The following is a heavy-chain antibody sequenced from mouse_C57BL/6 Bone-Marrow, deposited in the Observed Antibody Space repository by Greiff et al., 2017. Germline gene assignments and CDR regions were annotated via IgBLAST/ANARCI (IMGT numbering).Heavy chain of an antibody. V-gene: IGHV1-53*01. D-gene: IGHD1-1*01. CDR2: INPSNGGT. CDR1: GYTFTSYW. CDR3: ARDHYYGSNYFDY. Sequence: VQLQQPGTELVKPGASVKLSCKASGYTFTSYWMHWVKQRPGQGLEWIGNINPSNGGTNYNEKFKSKATLTVDKSSSTAYMQLSSLTSEDSAVYYCARDHYYGSNYFDYWGQGTTRTVSS. J-gene: IGHJ2*01.